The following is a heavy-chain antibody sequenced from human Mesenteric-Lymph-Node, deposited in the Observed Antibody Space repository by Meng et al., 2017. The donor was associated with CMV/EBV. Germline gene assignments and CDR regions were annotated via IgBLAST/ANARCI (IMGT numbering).Heavy chain of an antibody. CDR2: ISGSSTYI. CDR3: TRVVRAQFDAFDI. J-gene: IGHJ3*02. CDR1: GITFSPYS. D-gene: IGHD4-11*01. Sequence: GESLKISCVASGITFSPYSMHWVRQAPGKGLQWVSSISGSSTYIYYADSVRGRFTISRDNAKNSMYLQMNSLRAEDTAVYFCTRVVRAQFDAFDIWGQGTMVTVSS. V-gene: IGHV3-21*01.